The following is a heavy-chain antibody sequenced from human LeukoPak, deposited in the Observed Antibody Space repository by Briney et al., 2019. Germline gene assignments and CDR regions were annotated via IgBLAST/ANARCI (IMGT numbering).Heavy chain of an antibody. CDR3: ASNGRYFDWSRVRAFDI. D-gene: IGHD3-9*01. CDR1: GGSISSSSYY. Sequence: SETLSLTCTVSGGSISSSSYYWGWIRQPPGKGLEWIGEINHSGSTNYNPSLKSRVTISVDTSKNQFSLKLSSVTAADTAVYYCASNGRYFDWSRVRAFDIWGQGTMVTVSS. J-gene: IGHJ3*02. CDR2: INHSGST. V-gene: IGHV4-39*07.